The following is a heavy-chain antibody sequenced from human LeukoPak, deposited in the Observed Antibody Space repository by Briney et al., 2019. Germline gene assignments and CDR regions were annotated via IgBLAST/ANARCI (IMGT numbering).Heavy chain of an antibody. Sequence: SVKVSCKASGGTFSSYAISWVRQAPGQGLEWMGGIIPIFGTANYAQKFQGRVTITADESTSTAYMELSSLRPEDTAVYYCARGLDYYDSSGYYSDYWGQGTLVTVSS. CDR2: IIPIFGTA. D-gene: IGHD3-22*01. CDR3: ARGLDYYDSSGYYSDY. J-gene: IGHJ4*02. CDR1: GGTFSSYA. V-gene: IGHV1-69*13.